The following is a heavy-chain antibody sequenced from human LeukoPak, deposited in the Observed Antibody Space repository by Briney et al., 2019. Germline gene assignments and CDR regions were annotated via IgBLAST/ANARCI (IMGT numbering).Heavy chain of an antibody. V-gene: IGHV1-69*05. CDR3: ARQAKDYYDSSGYYILTYRPDGHDAFDI. CDR2: IIPIFGTA. J-gene: IGHJ3*02. CDR1: GGTFSSYA. D-gene: IGHD3-22*01. Sequence: ASVKVSCKASGGTFSSYAISWVRQAPGQGLEWMGRIIPIFGTANYAQKFQGRVTITTDESTSTAYMELSSLRSEDTAVYYCARQAKDYYDSSGYYILTYRPDGHDAFDIWGEGTRVTVSS.